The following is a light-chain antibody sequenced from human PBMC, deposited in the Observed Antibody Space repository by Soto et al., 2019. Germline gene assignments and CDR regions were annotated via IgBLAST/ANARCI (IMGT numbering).Light chain of an antibody. CDR3: QQRSHWPLP. Sequence: EIVLTQSPATLSLSPGERATLSCRASQSVSSYLAWYQQKPGQAPRLLIYDASNRATGIPARFSGSGSGTDFPLPISSLEPEDFAVYYCQQRSHWPLPFGGGTQVEIK. CDR2: DAS. J-gene: IGKJ4*01. V-gene: IGKV3-11*01. CDR1: QSVSSY.